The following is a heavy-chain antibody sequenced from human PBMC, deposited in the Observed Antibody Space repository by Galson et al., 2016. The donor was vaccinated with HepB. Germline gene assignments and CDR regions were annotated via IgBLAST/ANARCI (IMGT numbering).Heavy chain of an antibody. CDR3: ARARYSSGLYNWFDH. Sequence: CAISGDSVSSNSATWDWIRQSPSRGLEWLGRTYYRSKWYNDYALSVKSRITINPDTSKNQFSLQLSSVTAADTAVYYCARARYSSGLYNWFDHWGQGTLVAVSS. V-gene: IGHV6-1*01. CDR1: GDSVSSNSAT. J-gene: IGHJ5*02. D-gene: IGHD6-19*01. CDR2: TYYRSKWYN.